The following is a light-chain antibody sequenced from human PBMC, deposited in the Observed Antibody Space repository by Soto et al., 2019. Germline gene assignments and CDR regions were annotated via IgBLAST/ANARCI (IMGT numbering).Light chain of an antibody. CDR2: DAS. J-gene: IGKJ4*01. V-gene: IGKV3D-15*01. CDR1: QYISRN. CDR3: QPYNNWPLT. Sequence: EIVLTQSPATLSLSPGERATLSCRASQYISRNLAWYQQKAGQAPRLLIYDASNRATGIPARFSGSASGTEFTLTINSLQSEDFAIYYCQPYNNWPLTFGGGTKVDI.